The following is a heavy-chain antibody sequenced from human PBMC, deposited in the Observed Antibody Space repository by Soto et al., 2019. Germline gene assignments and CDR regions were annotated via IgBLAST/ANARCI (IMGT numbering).Heavy chain of an antibody. J-gene: IGHJ6*02. V-gene: IGHV1-69*13. CDR3: ARANALDI. CDR1: GGTFSSLA. Sequence: VASVKVSCKASGGTFSSLAINWVRQAPGQGPEWMGGTIPILGTANYAQKFQGRVTIIADETTNTASLELTSLRSEDTAVYYCARANALDIWGQGTPVTVSS. CDR2: TIPILGTA.